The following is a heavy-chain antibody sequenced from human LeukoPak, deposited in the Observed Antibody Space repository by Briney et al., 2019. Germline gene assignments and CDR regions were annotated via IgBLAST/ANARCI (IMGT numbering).Heavy chain of an antibody. J-gene: IGHJ4*02. CDR3: ARGRAPYGGNSFSKNLDY. D-gene: IGHD2-21*02. V-gene: IGHV1-8*02. CDR2: TIPILGLT. Sequence: ASVKVSCKASGASFSDYAIAWVRQAPGQGLEWMGRTIPILGLTAYVQKFQGRVTMTRNTSISTAYMELSSLRSEDTAVYYCARGRAPYGGNSFSKNLDYWGQGTLVTVSS. CDR1: GASFSDYA.